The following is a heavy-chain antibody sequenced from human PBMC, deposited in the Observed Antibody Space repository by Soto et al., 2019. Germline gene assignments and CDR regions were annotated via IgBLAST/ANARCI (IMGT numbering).Heavy chain of an antibody. CDR3: AVQGATFDY. J-gene: IGHJ4*02. CDR2: IRQDGSRK. V-gene: IGHV3-33*01. CDR1: GFTFSSYG. D-gene: IGHD1-1*01. Sequence: GGSLRLSCAASGFTFSSYGMHWVRQAPGKGLECVAGIRQDGSRKYYVDSVKGRFTISRDNGKKTLSLQMNSLRAEDTAVYYCAVQGATFDYWGQGTPVTVSS.